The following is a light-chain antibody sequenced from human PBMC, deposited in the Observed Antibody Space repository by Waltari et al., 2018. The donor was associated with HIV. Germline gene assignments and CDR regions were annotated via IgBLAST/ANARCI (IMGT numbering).Light chain of an antibody. J-gene: IGLJ3*02. CDR3: VTWDFSLSAVV. Sequence: QSVLTQPPSVSAAPGQKVFISCPGSSSNIGNNYVSWYQQLPGTAPKLLMYDRNKRPSRIPDLVSGSKSGTSATLAITGLQTGDEAYYYCVTWDFSLSAVVFGGGTKLTVL. CDR2: DRN. V-gene: IGLV1-51*01. CDR1: SSNIGNNY.